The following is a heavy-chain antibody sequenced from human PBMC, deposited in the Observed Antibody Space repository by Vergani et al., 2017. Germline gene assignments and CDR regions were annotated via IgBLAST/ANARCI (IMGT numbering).Heavy chain of an antibody. CDR1: GFTFSSYS. Sequence: VQLVESGGGVVQPGRSLRLSCAASGFTFSSYSMNWVRQAPGKGLEWVSYISSSSSTIYYADSVKGRFTISRDNAKNSLYLQMNSLRAEDTAVYYCARDMFEYSSSPDHYWYFDLWGRGTLVTVSS. CDR3: ARDMFEYSSSPDHYWYFDL. D-gene: IGHD6-6*01. V-gene: IGHV3-48*01. CDR2: ISSSSSTI. J-gene: IGHJ2*01.